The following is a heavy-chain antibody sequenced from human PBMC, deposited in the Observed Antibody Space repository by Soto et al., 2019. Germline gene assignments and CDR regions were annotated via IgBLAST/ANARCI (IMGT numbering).Heavy chain of an antibody. CDR2: IYYSGST. V-gene: IGHV4-30-4*01. Sequence: PSETLSLTCTVSGGSISSGDYYWSWIRQPPGKGLEWIGYIYYSGSTYYNPSLKSRVTISVDTSKNQFSLKLSSVTAADTAVYYCTTVNRSGWPDLYYFDYWGQGTLVTVSS. J-gene: IGHJ4*02. D-gene: IGHD3-10*01. CDR3: TTVNRSGWPDLYYFDY. CDR1: GGSISSGDYY.